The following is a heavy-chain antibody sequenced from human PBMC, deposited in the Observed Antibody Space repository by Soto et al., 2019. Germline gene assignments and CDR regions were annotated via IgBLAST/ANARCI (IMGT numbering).Heavy chain of an antibody. J-gene: IGHJ4*02. CDR3: ARDHINGWKFDY. CDR2: IKQDGSEN. CDR1: GFTFSNYW. V-gene: IGHV3-7*01. Sequence: PGGSRRRCWAASGFTFSNYWMSGVRQAPGKGLEWVANIKQDGSENYYVDSVNGRFTTSRDNTKNLFYLQMNSLRAEDTAVYYCARDHINGWKFDYWGRGTLVTVSS. D-gene: IGHD6-19*01.